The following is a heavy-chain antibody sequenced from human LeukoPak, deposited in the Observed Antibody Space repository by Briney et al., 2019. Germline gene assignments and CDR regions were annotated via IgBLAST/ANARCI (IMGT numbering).Heavy chain of an antibody. CDR1: GGSISSSSYY. D-gene: IGHD1-1*01. CDR2: IYYSGST. Sequence: SETLSLTCTVSGGSISSSSYYWGWIRQPPGKGLEWIGSIYYSGSTYYNPSLKSRVTISVDTSKNQFSLKLSSVTAADTAVYYCARINWNDLYYFDYWGQGTLVTVSS. V-gene: IGHV4-39*01. J-gene: IGHJ4*02. CDR3: ARINWNDLYYFDY.